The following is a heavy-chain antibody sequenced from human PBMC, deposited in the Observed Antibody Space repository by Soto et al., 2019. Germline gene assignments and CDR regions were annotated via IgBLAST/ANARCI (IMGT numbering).Heavy chain of an antibody. V-gene: IGHV4-30-2*01. D-gene: IGHD3-10*01. Sequence: QLQLQESGSGLVKPSQTLSLTCAVSGGSISSGGYSWSWIGQPPGKGLEWIGYIYHSGSTYSNPSLKSRATLSVDRSKNQFSRKLSSVTAADTAVYYCARAVKTYGSGSYYTYYFDYWGQGTLVTVSS. CDR1: GGSISSGGYS. CDR3: ARAVKTYGSGSYYTYYFDY. CDR2: IYHSGST. J-gene: IGHJ4*02.